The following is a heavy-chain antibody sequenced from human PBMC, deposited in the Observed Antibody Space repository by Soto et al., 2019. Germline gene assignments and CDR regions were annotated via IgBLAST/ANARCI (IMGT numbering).Heavy chain of an antibody. CDR1: GYTFASYG. J-gene: IGHJ6*02. CDR3: ARDREGIAARQHYYYGMDV. D-gene: IGHD6-6*01. V-gene: IGHV1-18*01. CDR2: ISAYNGNT. Sequence: ASVKGSCKASGYTFASYGISWGRQAPGQGLEWMGWISAYNGNTNYAQKLQGRVTMTTDTSTSTAYMELRSLRSDDTAVYYCARDREGIAARQHYYYGMDVWGQGTTVTVSS.